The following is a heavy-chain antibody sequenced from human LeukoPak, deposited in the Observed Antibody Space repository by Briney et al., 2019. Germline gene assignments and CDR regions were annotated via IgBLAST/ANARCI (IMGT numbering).Heavy chain of an antibody. Sequence: HRASVKVSCKASGGTFSSYAISWVRQAPGQGLEWMGGIIPIFGTGNYAQKFQGRVTITADESTSTAYMELSSLRSEDTAVYYCARGGSSWYIYYWGQGTLVTVSS. D-gene: IGHD6-13*01. J-gene: IGHJ4*02. CDR3: ARGGSSWYIYY. CDR2: IIPIFGTG. CDR1: GGTFSSYA. V-gene: IGHV1-69*01.